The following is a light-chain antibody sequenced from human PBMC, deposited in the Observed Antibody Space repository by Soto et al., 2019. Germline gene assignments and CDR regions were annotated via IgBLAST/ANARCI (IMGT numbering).Light chain of an antibody. Sequence: QSALTQPASVSGSPGQSITISCTGTSSDVGSYNLVSWYQQHPGKAPKLMIYEGSKRPSGVSNRFSGSKSGNTASLTISWLQAEDEADYYCCSYAGSSTCVVFGGGTKLTVL. CDR2: EGS. V-gene: IGLV2-23*01. CDR3: CSYAGSSTCVV. CDR1: SSDVGSYNL. J-gene: IGLJ2*01.